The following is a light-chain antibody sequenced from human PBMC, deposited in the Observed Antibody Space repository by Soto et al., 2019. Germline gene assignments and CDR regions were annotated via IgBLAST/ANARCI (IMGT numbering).Light chain of an antibody. CDR2: DNS. V-gene: IGLV1-51*01. Sequence: QSVLTQPPSMSAAPGQKVTISCSGTRSNVGNNFVSWYQQVPGAAPKLLIFDNSQRPSGIPDRFFASKSGTSATLAITGPQPGDEAVYYCATWDSKLSAVVFGGGTKVTVL. CDR1: RSNVGNNF. J-gene: IGLJ2*01. CDR3: ATWDSKLSAVV.